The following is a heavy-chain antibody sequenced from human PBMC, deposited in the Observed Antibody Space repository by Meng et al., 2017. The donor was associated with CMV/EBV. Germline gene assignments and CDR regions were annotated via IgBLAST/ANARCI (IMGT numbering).Heavy chain of an antibody. J-gene: IGHJ5*02. V-gene: IGHV4-39*07. CDR1: GGSISSSSYY. CDR2: IYYSGST. CDR3: ASRITIFGVVTAFDP. Sequence: DWGQGLSNPSDTLPLPCTGFGGSISSSSYYWGWIRQPPGKGLEWIGSIYYSGSTYYNPSLKSRVTISVDTSKNQFSLKLSSVTAADTAVYYCASRITIFGVVTAFDPWGQGTLVTVSS. D-gene: IGHD3-3*01.